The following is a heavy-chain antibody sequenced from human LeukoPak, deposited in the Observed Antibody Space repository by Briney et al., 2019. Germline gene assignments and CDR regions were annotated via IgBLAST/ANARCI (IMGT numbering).Heavy chain of an antibody. V-gene: IGHV3-21*01. J-gene: IGHJ4*02. CDR2: ISSSSSYI. D-gene: IGHD4-17*01. CDR3: ARVHYGDLEDYFDY. CDR1: GFTLSSYS. Sequence: GGSLRLSCAASGFTLSSYSMNWVRQAPGKGLEWVSSISSSSSYIYYADSVKGRFTISRDNAKNSLYLQMNSLRAEDTAVYYCARVHYGDLEDYFDYWGQGTLVTVSS.